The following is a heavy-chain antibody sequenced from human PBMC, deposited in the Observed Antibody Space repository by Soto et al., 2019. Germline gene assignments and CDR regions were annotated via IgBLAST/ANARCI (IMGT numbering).Heavy chain of an antibody. CDR2: ISYDGSNK. V-gene: IGHV3-30-3*01. CDR1: GFTFSSYA. J-gene: IGHJ3*02. D-gene: IGHD6-13*01. Sequence: GGSLRLSCAASGFTFSSYAMHWVRQAPGKGLEWVAVISYDGSNKYYADSVKGRFTISRDNSKNTLYLQMNSLRAEDTAVYYCARDWLYSSSWGAFDIWGQGTMVTVSS. CDR3: ARDWLYSSSWGAFDI.